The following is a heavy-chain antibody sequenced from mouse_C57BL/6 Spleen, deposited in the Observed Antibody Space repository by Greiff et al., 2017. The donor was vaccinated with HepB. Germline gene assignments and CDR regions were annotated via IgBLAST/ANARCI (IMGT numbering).Heavy chain of an antibody. CDR3: AREGYYYGSRGLFDY. Sequence: QVQLQQPGAELVKPGASVKLSCKASGYTFTSYWMHWVKQRPGQGLEWIGMIHPNSGSTNYNEKFKSKATLTVDKSSSTAYMQLSSLTSEDSAVYYCAREGYYYGSRGLFDYWGQGTTLTVSS. D-gene: IGHD1-1*01. J-gene: IGHJ2*01. CDR1: GYTFTSYW. V-gene: IGHV1-64*01. CDR2: IHPNSGST.